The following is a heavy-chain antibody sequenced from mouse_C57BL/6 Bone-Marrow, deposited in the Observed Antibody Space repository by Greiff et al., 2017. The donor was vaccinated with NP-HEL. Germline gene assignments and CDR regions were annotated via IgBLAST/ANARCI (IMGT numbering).Heavy chain of an antibody. CDR2: INPYNGGT. J-gene: IGHJ4*01. CDR3: ARRGGKVYAMDY. CDR1: GYTFTDYY. Sequence: EVQLQQSGPVLVKPGASVKMSCKASGYTFTDYYMNWVKQSHGKSLEWIGVINPYNGGTSYNQKFKGKATLTVDKSSSTAYMELNSLTSEDSAVYYCARRGGKVYAMDYWGQGTSVTVSS. D-gene: IGHD1-1*02. V-gene: IGHV1-19*01.